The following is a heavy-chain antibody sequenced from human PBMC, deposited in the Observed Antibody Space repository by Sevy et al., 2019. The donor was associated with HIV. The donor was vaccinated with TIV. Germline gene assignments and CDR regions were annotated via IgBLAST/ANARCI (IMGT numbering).Heavy chain of an antibody. Sequence: GGSLRLSCAASGFTFSSYAMSWVRQAPGKGLEWVSAISGSGGSTYYADSVKGRFTISRDNSKNTLYLQLNSLRAEDTAVYYCAKYSLTRGGPQRSTMTNAFDIWGQGTMVTVSS. CDR3: AKYSLTRGGPQRSTMTNAFDI. CDR2: ISGSGGST. J-gene: IGHJ3*02. D-gene: IGHD2-15*01. V-gene: IGHV3-23*01. CDR1: GFTFSSYA.